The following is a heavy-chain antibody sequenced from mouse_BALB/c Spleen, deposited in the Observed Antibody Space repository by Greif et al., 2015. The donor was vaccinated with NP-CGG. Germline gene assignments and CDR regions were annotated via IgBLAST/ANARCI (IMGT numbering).Heavy chain of an antibody. CDR3: TICNGSFLYLDV. V-gene: IGHV1S16*01. J-gene: IGHJ1*01. Sequence: QVQLKESGAEQVKPGASVKLSCKASGYTFTSYWMHWVKLRPGQGFEWIGEINPSNGGTNYNEKFKRKATLTVDKSSSTAYRELNSLTSEDTAVYYCTICNGSFLYLDVWGAGTTVTVSS. CDR1: GYTFTSYW. CDR2: INPSNGGT. D-gene: IGHD1-1*02.